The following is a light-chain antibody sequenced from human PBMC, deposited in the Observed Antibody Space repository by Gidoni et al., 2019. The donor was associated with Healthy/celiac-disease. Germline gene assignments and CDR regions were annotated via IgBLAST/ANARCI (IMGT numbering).Light chain of an antibody. V-gene: IGLV1-47*01. CDR1: SSNIESNY. J-gene: IGLJ3*02. CDR2: RNN. CDR3: AAWDDSLSAWV. Sequence: QSVLTQPPSASGPPGRGVTISCSGSSSNIESNYVYWYQQFPGTAPKLLIYRNNQRPSGVPDRFSGSKSGTSASLAISGLRSEDEADYYCAAWDDSLSAWVFGGGTKLTVL.